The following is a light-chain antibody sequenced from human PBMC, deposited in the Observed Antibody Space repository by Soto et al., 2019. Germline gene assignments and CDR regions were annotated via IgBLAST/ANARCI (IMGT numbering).Light chain of an antibody. CDR2: EVS. Sequence: QSVLTQPASVSGSPGQSITISCTGTSSDVGSYNYVSWYQQHPGTAPKLMIYEVSNRPSGVSNRFSGSKSGNTASLTISGLQAEDEANYYCSSYSSSTTVVFGGGTKVTVL. CDR1: SSDVGSYNY. CDR3: SSYSSSTTVV. V-gene: IGLV2-14*01. J-gene: IGLJ2*01.